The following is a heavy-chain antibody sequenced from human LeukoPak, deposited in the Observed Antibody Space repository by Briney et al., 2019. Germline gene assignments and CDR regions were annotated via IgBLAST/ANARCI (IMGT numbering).Heavy chain of an antibody. CDR1: GFTFSDYY. CDR2: ISSNGSTI. V-gene: IGHV3-11*04. J-gene: IGHJ4*02. D-gene: IGHD3-22*01. CDR3: ARTNYYDSSGYYYD. Sequence: PGGSLRLSCAASGFTFSDYYMSWIRQAPGKGLEWVSYISSNGSTIYYADSVKGRFTISRDNAKNSLYLQMNSLRAEDTAVYYCARTNYYDSSGYYYDWGQGTLVTVSS.